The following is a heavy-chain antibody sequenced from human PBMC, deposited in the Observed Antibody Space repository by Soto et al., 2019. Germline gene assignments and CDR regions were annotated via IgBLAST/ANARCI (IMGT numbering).Heavy chain of an antibody. J-gene: IGHJ4*02. V-gene: IGHV4-31*03. Sequence: PSETLSLTSPVSGGSISSGGYYWSWIRQHPGKGLEWIGYIYYSGSANYNPALKSRVTISVDKSKNQFSLKLTSVNAADTAVYYCAKASYGLGYFDYWGQGALVTVSS. CDR3: AKASYGLGYFDY. CDR2: IYYSGSA. D-gene: IGHD4-17*01. CDR1: GGSISSGGYY.